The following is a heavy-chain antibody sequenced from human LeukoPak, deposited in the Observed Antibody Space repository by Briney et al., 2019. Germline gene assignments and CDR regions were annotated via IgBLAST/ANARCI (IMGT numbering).Heavy chain of an antibody. V-gene: IGHV1-8*01. Sequence: ASVKVSCKAPGYTFTSYDINWVRQASGQGLEWMGWMNPNSGNTGYAQKFQGRVTMTRNTSISTAYMELSSLRSEDTAVYYCARGLAARKSHNWFDPWGQGTLVTVSS. CDR2: MNPNSGNT. J-gene: IGHJ5*02. CDR1: GYTFTSYD. D-gene: IGHD6-6*01. CDR3: ARGLAARKSHNWFDP.